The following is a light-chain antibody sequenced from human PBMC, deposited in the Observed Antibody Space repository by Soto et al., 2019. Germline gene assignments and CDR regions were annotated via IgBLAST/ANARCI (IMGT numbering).Light chain of an antibody. Sequence: DIQMTQSPSSRSASVGDRVTITCRASPDINNFLAWYQHKPGKVPKLLIYAASTLQLGVPSRFSGSGSGTDFTLTISSLQPEDVATYYCQRYNNAPWTFGQGTKVEIK. V-gene: IGKV1-27*01. CDR2: AAS. J-gene: IGKJ1*01. CDR1: PDINNF. CDR3: QRYNNAPWT.